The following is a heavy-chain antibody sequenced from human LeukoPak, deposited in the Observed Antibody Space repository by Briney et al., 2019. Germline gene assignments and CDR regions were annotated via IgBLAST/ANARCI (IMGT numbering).Heavy chain of an antibody. CDR1: GYTFTGYY. J-gene: IGHJ4*02. Sequence: ASVKVSCKASGYTFTGYYMHWVRQAPGQGLEWMGWINPNSGGTNYAQKFQGRVTMTRDTSISTAYMELSRLRSDDTAVYYCARDRGYSGYDRPFSSPDYWGQGTLVTVSS. CDR3: ARDRGYSGYDRPFSSPDY. D-gene: IGHD5-12*01. CDR2: INPNSGGT. V-gene: IGHV1-2*02.